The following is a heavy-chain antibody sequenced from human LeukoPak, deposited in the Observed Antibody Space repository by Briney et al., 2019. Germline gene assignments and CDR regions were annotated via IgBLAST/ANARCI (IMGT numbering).Heavy chain of an antibody. D-gene: IGHD2-15*01. CDR1: GFTFSSYS. CDR2: ISSSSSYI. CDR3: ARDLRWHFDY. Sequence: PGGSPRLSCAASGFTFSSYSMNWVRQAPGKGLEWVSSISSSSSYIYYADSVKGRFTISRDNAKNSLYLQMNSLRAEDTAVYYCARDLRWHFDYWGQGTLVTVSS. J-gene: IGHJ4*02. V-gene: IGHV3-21*01.